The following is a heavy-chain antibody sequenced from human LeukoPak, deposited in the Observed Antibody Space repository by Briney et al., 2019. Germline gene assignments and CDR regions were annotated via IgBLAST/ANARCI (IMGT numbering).Heavy chain of an antibody. CDR3: ARVGVYYYDSSGYPLRPDAFDI. V-gene: IGHV4-31*03. D-gene: IGHD3-22*01. J-gene: IGHJ3*02. CDR2: IYYSGST. Sequence: SQTLSLTCTVSGGSISSGGYYWSWIRQHPGKGLEWIGNIYYSGSTYYNPSLKSRVTISVDTSKNQFSLKLSSVTAADTAVYYCARVGVYYYDSSGYPLRPDAFDIWGQGTMVTVSS. CDR1: GGSISSGGYY.